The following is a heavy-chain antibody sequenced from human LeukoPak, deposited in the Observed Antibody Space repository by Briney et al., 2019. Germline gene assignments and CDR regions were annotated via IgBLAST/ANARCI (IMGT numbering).Heavy chain of an antibody. D-gene: IGHD3-22*01. CDR3: AKDGRLSSGYRFDP. CDR1: GFTFSSYG. Sequence: GGSLRLSCAASGFTFSSYGMHWVRQAPGKGLEWVAFIRYDGSNKYYADSVKGRFTISRDNSKNTLYLQMNSLRAEDTAVYYCAKDGRLSSGYRFDPWGQGTLVTVSS. V-gene: IGHV3-30*02. J-gene: IGHJ5*02. CDR2: IRYDGSNK.